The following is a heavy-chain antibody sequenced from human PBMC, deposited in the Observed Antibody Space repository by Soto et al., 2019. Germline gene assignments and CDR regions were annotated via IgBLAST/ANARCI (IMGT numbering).Heavy chain of an antibody. V-gene: IGHV3-21*01. J-gene: IGHJ4*02. D-gene: IGHD5-12*01. CDR1: GFTFSSYS. CDR2: ISSSSSYI. CDR3: ARGYALSGYDSAVNFDY. Sequence: EVQLVESGGGLVKPGGSLRLSCAASGFTFSSYSMNWVRQAPGKGLEWVSSISSSSSYIYYADSVKGRFTISRDNAKNSLYLQMNSLRAEDTAVYYCARGYALSGYDSAVNFDYWGQGTLVTVSS.